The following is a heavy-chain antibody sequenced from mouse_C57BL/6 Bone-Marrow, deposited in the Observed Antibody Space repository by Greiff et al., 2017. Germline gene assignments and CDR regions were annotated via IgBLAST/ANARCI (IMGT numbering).Heavy chain of an antibody. CDR2: IYPGSGST. D-gene: IGHD1-1*02. Sequence: QVQLQQSGAELVRPGTSVKMSCKASGYTFTNYWLGWAKQRPGQGLEWIGDIYPGSGSTNYNEKFKSKATLTVDTSSSTAYMQLSSLTSEDSAVYYCARGDYDCYAMDYWGQGTSVTVSS. CDR1: GYTFTNYW. V-gene: IGHV1-63*01. CDR3: ARGDYDCYAMDY. J-gene: IGHJ4*01.